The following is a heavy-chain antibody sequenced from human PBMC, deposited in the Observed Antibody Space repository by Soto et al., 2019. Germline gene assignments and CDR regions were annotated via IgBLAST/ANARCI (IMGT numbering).Heavy chain of an antibody. J-gene: IGHJ4*02. Sequence: ASVKVSCKASGYTFTSYGISWVRQAPGQGLEWMGWISAYNGNTNYAQKLQGRVTMTTDTSTSTAYMELRSLRSDDTAVYYCARRLARPGITIFGVVIYSFDYWGQGTLVTVSS. CDR2: ISAYNGNT. V-gene: IGHV1-18*01. D-gene: IGHD3-3*01. CDR3: ARRLARPGITIFGVVIYSFDY. CDR1: GYTFTSYG.